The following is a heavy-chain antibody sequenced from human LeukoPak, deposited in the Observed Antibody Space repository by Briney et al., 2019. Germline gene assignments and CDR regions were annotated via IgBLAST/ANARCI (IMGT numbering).Heavy chain of an antibody. CDR1: GYTFTSYG. CDR2: ISAYNGNT. Sequence: ASVKVSCEASGYTFTSYGISWVRQAPGQGLEWMGWISAYNGNTNYAQKLQGRVTMTTDTSTSTAYMELRSLRSDDTAVYYCAREGHYYDSSGPFDYWGQGTLVTVSS. V-gene: IGHV1-18*01. D-gene: IGHD3-22*01. J-gene: IGHJ4*02. CDR3: AREGHYYDSSGPFDY.